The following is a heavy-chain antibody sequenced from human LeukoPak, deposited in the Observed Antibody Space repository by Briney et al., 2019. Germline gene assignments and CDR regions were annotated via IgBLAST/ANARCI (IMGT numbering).Heavy chain of an antibody. J-gene: IGHJ4*02. CDR2: INHSGST. CDR1: GGSFSGYY. V-gene: IGHV4-34*01. D-gene: IGHD3-22*01. CDR3: ARAGGDYDSSGYCDY. Sequence: TPSETLSLTCAVYGGSFSGYYWSWIRQPPGKGLEWIGEINHSGSTNYNPSLKSRVTISVDTSKNQFSLKLSSVTAADTAVYYCARAGGDYDSSGYCDYWGQGTLVTVSS.